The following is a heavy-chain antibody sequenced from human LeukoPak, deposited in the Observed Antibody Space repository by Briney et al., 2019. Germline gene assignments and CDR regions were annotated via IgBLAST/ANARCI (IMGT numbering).Heavy chain of an antibody. J-gene: IGHJ4*02. D-gene: IGHD4-17*01. CDR1: GFTVSSND. V-gene: IGHV3-15*01. CDR2: VKSKTDGGTT. Sequence: GGSLRLSCAASGFTVSSNDMSWVRQAPGKGLEWVGRVKSKTDGGTTDYAAPVKGRFTISRDDSKNTLYLQMNSLKTEDTAVYYCTTGGYGDYDPFDYWGQGTLVTVSS. CDR3: TTGGYGDYDPFDY.